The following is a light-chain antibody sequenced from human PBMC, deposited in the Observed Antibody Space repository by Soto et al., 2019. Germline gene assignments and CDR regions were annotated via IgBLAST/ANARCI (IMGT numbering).Light chain of an antibody. J-gene: IGLJ2*01. CDR1: SSNIKTNG. CDR3: ATWDDSLNGLI. Sequence: QAVVTQPPSASGTPGQRVTISGSGGSSNIKTNGVSWYQQVPGAAPKLLIYSNNQRPSGAPDRFTGSKSGTSASLAIAGLQSEDEATYHCATWDDSLNGLIFGGGTKLTVL. V-gene: IGLV1-44*01. CDR2: SNN.